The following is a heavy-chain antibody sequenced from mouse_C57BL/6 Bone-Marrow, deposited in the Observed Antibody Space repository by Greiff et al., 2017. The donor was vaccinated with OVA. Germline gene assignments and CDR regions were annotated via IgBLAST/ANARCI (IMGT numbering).Heavy chain of an antibody. Sequence: VHVKQSGPELVKPGASVKISCKASGYSFTGYYMNWVKQSPEKSLEWIGEINPSTGGTTYNQKFKAKATLTVDKSSSTAYMQLKSLTSEDSAVYYCARDGYYGGFAYWGQGTLVTVSA. CDR1: GYSFTGYY. V-gene: IGHV1-42*01. D-gene: IGHD2-3*01. CDR3: ARDGYYGGFAY. J-gene: IGHJ3*01. CDR2: INPSTGGT.